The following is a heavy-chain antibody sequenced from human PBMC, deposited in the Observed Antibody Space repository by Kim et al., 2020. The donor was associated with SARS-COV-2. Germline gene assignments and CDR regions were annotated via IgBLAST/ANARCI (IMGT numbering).Heavy chain of an antibody. CDR3: ARMVRRGWFDP. CDR2: T. J-gene: IGHJ5*02. V-gene: IGHV4-39*01. D-gene: IGHD6-13*01. Sequence: TNHTPALKSTVTITVDTTNNQFSLKLRSVTAADTAVYYCARMVRRGWFDPWGQGTLVTVSS.